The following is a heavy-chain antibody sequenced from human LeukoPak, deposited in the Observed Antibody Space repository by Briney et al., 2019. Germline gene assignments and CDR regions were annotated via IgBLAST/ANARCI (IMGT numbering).Heavy chain of an antibody. D-gene: IGHD3-3*01. CDR2: IYYSGST. Sequence: SETLSLTCTVSGGSISSYYWSWIRQSPGKGLEWIGYIYYSGSTKYNPSLKSRVIISVDTSKKQFSLKLSSVTAADTAVYYCARLPSDLGYFDYWGQGTLVTVSS. CDR3: ARLPSDLGYFDY. J-gene: IGHJ4*02. V-gene: IGHV4-59*08. CDR1: GGSISSYY.